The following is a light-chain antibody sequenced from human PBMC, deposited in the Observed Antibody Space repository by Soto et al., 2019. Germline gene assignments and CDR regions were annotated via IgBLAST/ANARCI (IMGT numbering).Light chain of an antibody. J-gene: IGKJ4*01. CDR3: QQRSNWLT. Sequence: EIVLTQSPATLALSPGERATLSCRASQSVSSYLAWYQQKPGQAPRLLIYDASNRATGITARFSGSGSGTDFTLTISCLEPEDFAVYYCQQRSNWLTFGGGTKVDIK. V-gene: IGKV3-11*01. CDR2: DAS. CDR1: QSVSSY.